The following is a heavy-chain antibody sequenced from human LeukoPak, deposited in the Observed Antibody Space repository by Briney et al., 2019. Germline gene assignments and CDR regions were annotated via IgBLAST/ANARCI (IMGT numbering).Heavy chain of an antibody. Sequence: GGSLRLSCAASGFTLSSYAMSWVRQPPGKGREWVSAISGRGGSTYYADSGKGRFTISRDDSKNTLYLQMNSLRAEDTAVYYCAKDQIVVVPAALDYWGQGTLVTVSS. J-gene: IGHJ4*02. CDR3: AKDQIVVVPAALDY. CDR1: GFTLSSYA. V-gene: IGHV3-23*01. D-gene: IGHD2-2*01. CDR2: ISGRGGST.